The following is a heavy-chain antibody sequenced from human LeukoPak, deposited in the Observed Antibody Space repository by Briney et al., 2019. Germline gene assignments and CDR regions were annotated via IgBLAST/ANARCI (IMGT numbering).Heavy chain of an antibody. J-gene: IGHJ3*02. D-gene: IGHD1-26*01. CDR1: GFTFSSYS. Sequence: GGSLRVSCAASGFTFSSYSMNWVRQAPGKGLEWVSSISSSSSYIYYADSVKGRFTISRDNAKNSLYLQMNSLRAEDTAVYYCARALKWDPHAFDIWGQGTMVTVSS. CDR2: ISSSSSYI. V-gene: IGHV3-21*01. CDR3: ARALKWDPHAFDI.